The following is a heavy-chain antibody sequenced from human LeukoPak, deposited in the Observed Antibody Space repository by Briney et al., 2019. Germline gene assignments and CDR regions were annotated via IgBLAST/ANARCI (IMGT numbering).Heavy chain of an antibody. CDR3: AKFYRVGQQPYDY. D-gene: IGHD6-13*01. CDR1: GFTFSSYA. Sequence: SGGSLRLSCAASGFTFSSYAMSWVRQAPGKGLEWVSAISGSGGSTYYADSVKGRFTISRDNSKNTLYLQMNSLRAEDTAVYYCAKFYRVGQQPYDYWGQGTLVTVSS. V-gene: IGHV3-23*01. J-gene: IGHJ4*02. CDR2: ISGSGGST.